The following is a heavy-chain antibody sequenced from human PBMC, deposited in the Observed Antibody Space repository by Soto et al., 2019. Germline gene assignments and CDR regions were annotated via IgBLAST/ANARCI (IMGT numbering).Heavy chain of an antibody. CDR2: FDPEDGET. J-gene: IGHJ4*02. CDR3: VTDFSVPLNHPYSSGWAFDY. CDR1: GYTLTELS. D-gene: IGHD6-19*01. V-gene: IGHV1-24*01. Sequence: GASVKVSCKVSGYTLTELSMHWVRQAPGKGLEWMGGFDPEDGETIYAQKFQGRVTMTEDTSTDTAYMELSSLRSEDTAVYYCVTDFSVPLNHPYSSGWAFDYWGQGTLVTVSS.